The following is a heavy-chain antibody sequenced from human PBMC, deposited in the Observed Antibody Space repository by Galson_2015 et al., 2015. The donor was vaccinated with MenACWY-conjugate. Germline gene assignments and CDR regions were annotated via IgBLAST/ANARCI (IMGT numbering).Heavy chain of an antibody. CDR3: ARDIAASWFDP. V-gene: IGHV3-53*01. CDR2: IYSGGST. Sequence: SLRLSCAASGFTVSSNYMSWVRQAPGKGLEWVSVIYSGGSTYYADSVKGRFTISRDNSKNTLYLQMNSLRAEDTAVYYCARDIAASWFDPWGQGTLVTVSS. D-gene: IGHD6-13*01. J-gene: IGHJ5*02. CDR1: GFTVSSNY.